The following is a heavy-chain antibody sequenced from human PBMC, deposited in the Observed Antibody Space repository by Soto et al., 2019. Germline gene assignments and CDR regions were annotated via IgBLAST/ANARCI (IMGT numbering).Heavy chain of an antibody. CDR2: ISASGVNT. Sequence: EVQLLESGGGLVQPGGSLRLSCAASGFTLSNHAMYWVRQAPGRGLEWVSTISASGVNTYYADSVRGRFTISRDKAKNTLDMQMNSLRAEDTAVYHCVRRAAGALLYLDSWGPGALVTVSS. J-gene: IGHJ4*02. D-gene: IGHD6-13*01. CDR1: GFTLSNHA. CDR3: VRRAAGALLYLDS. V-gene: IGHV3-23*01.